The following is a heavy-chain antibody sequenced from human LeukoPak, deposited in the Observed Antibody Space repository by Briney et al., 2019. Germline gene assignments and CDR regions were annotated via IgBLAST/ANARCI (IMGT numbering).Heavy chain of an antibody. D-gene: IGHD3-10*01. CDR3: ARDRSVGRSYYYYYYMDV. CDR2: ISSSSSYI. CDR1: GFTFSSYS. V-gene: IGHV3-21*01. J-gene: IGHJ6*03. Sequence: GGSLRLSCAASGFTFSSYSMNWVRQAPGKGLEWVSSISSSSSYIYHADSVKGRFTISRDNAKNSLYLQMNSLRAEDTAAYYCARDRSVGRSYYYYYYMDVWGKGTTVTVSS.